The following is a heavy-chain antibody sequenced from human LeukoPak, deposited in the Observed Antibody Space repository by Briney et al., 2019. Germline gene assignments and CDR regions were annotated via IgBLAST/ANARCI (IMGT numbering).Heavy chain of an antibody. CDR2: IYPDDSNT. CDR1: GYSFTNFW. D-gene: IGHD2-2*01. Sequence: GESLKISCKCSGYSFTNFWIGWVRQMPGKGLEWMGIIYPDDSNTRYSPSLQGQVTMSADRSSSTAYLQWNSLKASDTAMYYCGRRKFSSPWSDPWGQGTLVTVSS. V-gene: IGHV5-51*01. CDR3: GRRKFSSPWSDP. J-gene: IGHJ5*02.